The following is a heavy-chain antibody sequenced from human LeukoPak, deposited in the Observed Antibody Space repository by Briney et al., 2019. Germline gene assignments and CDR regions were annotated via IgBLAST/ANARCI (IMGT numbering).Heavy chain of an antibody. Sequence: GGSLRLSCAASGFTFSSYAMRWVRQAPGKGLEWVGVISYGGSNKYYADSVKGRFTISRENSKNTLYLQMNSLRAEDTAVYYCARSYSSSWYPTDYWGQGTLVTVSS. J-gene: IGHJ4*02. V-gene: IGHV3-30-3*01. D-gene: IGHD6-13*01. CDR3: ARSYSSSWYPTDY. CDR2: ISYGGSNK. CDR1: GFTFSSYA.